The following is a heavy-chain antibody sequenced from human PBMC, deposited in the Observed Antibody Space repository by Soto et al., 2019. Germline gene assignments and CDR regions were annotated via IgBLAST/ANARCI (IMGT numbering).Heavy chain of an antibody. CDR2: IRSKASSYAK. J-gene: IGHJ4*02. Sequence: GGSLRLSCAASGFTFSGSAMHWVRQASGKGLEWVGRIRSKASSYAKAYAASVKGRFTNSRDDSKNTAYLQMNSLKTEDTAVYYCTIGALDYWGQGTLVTVSS. CDR3: TIGALDY. V-gene: IGHV3-73*01. D-gene: IGHD3-10*01. CDR1: GFTFSGSA.